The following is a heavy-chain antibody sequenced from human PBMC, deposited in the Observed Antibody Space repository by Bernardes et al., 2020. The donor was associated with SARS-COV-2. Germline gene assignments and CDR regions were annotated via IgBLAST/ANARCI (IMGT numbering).Heavy chain of an antibody. V-gene: IGHV3-23*01. D-gene: IGHD2-8*01. CDR2: IRGNGDTT. Sequence: GGSLRLSRAASGFTFSSYAMSWVRQAPGKGLEWVSAIRGNGDTTYYADSVKGRFTISRDTSENTLYLQMNSLRVEDTAVYYCAKEWDTVPGNAFDIWGHGTLVNVSS. CDR1: GFTFSSYA. J-gene: IGHJ3*02. CDR3: AKEWDTVPGNAFDI.